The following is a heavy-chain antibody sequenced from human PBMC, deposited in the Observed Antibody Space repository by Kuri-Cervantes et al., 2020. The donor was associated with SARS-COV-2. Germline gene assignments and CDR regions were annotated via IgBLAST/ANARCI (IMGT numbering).Heavy chain of an antibody. Sequence: GESLKISCAASGFTFSSYGMHWVRQAPGKGLKWVAFIRYDGSNKYYADSVKGRFTISRDNSKNTLYLQMNSLRAENTAVYYCARYCSSVSCYSLRAILDYWGPGTLVTVSS. CDR1: GFTFSSYG. D-gene: IGHD2-2*02. CDR3: ARYCSSVSCYSLRAILDY. J-gene: IGHJ4*02. CDR2: IRYDGSNK. V-gene: IGHV3-30*02.